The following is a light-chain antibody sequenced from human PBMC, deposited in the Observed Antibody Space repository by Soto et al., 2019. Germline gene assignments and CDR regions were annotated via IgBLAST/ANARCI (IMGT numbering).Light chain of an antibody. Sequence: DIQMTQAPSSLPASVGDRVTITCRASQTIANYLNWYQQRPGKAPNLLISAASTLQSGVPSRFSGSGSGTDFTLTITSLQPEDFATYYCQQSYTTPRTFGQGTKA. J-gene: IGKJ1*01. CDR1: QTIANY. V-gene: IGKV1-39*01. CDR2: AAS. CDR3: QQSYTTPRT.